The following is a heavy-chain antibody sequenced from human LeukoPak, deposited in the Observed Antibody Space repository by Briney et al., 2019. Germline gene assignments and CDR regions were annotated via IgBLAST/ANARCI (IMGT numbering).Heavy chain of an antibody. CDR3: TREEVWDCSGGSCYSAQFDY. D-gene: IGHD2-15*01. Sequence: PGGSLRLSCTASGFTFGDYAMSWFRQAPGKGLEWVGFIRSKAYGGTTEYAASVKGRFTISRDDSKSIAYLQMNSLKTEDTAVYYCTREEVWDCSGGSCYSAQFDYWGQGTLVTVSS. V-gene: IGHV3-49*03. CDR1: GFTFGDYA. J-gene: IGHJ4*02. CDR2: IRSKAYGGTT.